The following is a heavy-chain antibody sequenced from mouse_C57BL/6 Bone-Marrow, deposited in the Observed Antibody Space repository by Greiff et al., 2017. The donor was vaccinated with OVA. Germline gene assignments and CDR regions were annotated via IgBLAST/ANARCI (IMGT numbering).Heavy chain of an antibody. CDR2: IDPANGNT. CDR1: GFNIKNTY. V-gene: IGHV14-3*01. CDR3: ARPPTTVVAPYFDY. D-gene: IGHD1-1*01. Sequence: EVMLVESVAELVRPGASVKLSCTASGFNIKNTYMHWVKQRPEQGLEWIGRIDPANGNTKYAPKFQGKATITADTSSNTAYLQLSSLTSEDTAIYYCARPPTTVVAPYFDYWGQGTTLTVSS. J-gene: IGHJ2*01.